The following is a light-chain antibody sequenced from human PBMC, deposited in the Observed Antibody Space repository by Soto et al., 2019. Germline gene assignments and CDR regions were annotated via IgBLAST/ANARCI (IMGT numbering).Light chain of an antibody. V-gene: IGKV1-8*01. J-gene: IGKJ1*01. CDR2: AAS. CDR1: QGISSY. Sequence: AIRMTQSPSSLSASTGDRVTITCRASQGISSYLAWYQQKPGKAPKLLIYAASTLQSGDPSRFSGSGSGTDFTLTISCLQSEDFATYYCQQYYSYPWTFGQGNKVEIK. CDR3: QQYYSYPWT.